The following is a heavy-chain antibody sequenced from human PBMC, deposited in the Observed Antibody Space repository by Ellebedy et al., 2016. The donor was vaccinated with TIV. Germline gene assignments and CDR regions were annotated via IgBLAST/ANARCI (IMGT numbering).Heavy chain of an antibody. CDR1: GYTLTDDY. V-gene: IGHV1-2*02. J-gene: IGHJ4*02. D-gene: IGHD3-10*01. Sequence: ASVKVSCKASGYTLTDDYVHWVRQPPGQGLEWMGCIDPRSGGTEYEQKFRGRVTVTSDSFLSTAYLQLTRLGSDDTAVYYCARMSGSPRGYWGQGTLVTVSS. CDR2: IDPRSGGT. CDR3: ARMSGSPRGY.